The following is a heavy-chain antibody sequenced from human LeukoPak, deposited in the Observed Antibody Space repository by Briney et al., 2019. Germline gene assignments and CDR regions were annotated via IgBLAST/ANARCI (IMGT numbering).Heavy chain of an antibody. J-gene: IGHJ4*02. D-gene: IGHD3-10*01. Sequence: KPSQTLSLTCTVSGGSISSGSYYWSWIRQPAGKGLEWIGRIYTSGSTNYNPSLKSRVTISVDTSKNQFSLKLSSVTAADTAVYYCARGTYYYGSGSLDYWGQGTLVTASS. CDR2: IYTSGST. CDR3: ARGTYYYGSGSLDY. CDR1: GGSISSGSYY. V-gene: IGHV4-61*02.